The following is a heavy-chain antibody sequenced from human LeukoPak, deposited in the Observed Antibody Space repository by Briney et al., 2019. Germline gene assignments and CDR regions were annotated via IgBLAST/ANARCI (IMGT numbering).Heavy chain of an antibody. V-gene: IGHV3-48*03. CDR2: ISSSGSTI. CDR1: GFTFSSYE. CDR3: AELGITMIGGV. D-gene: IGHD3-10*02. J-gene: IGHJ6*04. Sequence: GGSLRLSCAASGFTFSSYEMDWVRQAPGKGLEWVSYISSSGSTIYYADSVKGRFTISRDNAKDSLYLQMNSLRAEDTAVYYCAELGITMIGGVWGKGTTVTISS.